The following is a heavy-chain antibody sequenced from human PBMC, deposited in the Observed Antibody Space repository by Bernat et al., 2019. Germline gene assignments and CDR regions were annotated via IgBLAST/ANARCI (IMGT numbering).Heavy chain of an antibody. Sequence: EVQLVESGGGLVQPGGSLRLSCAASGFTVSSNYMSWVRQAPGRGLEWVGRIRSKTDGGTSDYAPPVKDRFIISRDDSIDTVYLQMNSLKTEDTGVYYCVWVTLWGQGTLVTVSS. D-gene: IGHD2-21*02. J-gene: IGHJ4*02. V-gene: IGHV3-15*01. CDR3: VWVTL. CDR1: GFTVSSNY. CDR2: IRSKTDGGTS.